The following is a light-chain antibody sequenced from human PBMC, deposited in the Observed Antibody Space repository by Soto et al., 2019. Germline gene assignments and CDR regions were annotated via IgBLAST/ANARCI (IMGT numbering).Light chain of an antibody. J-gene: IGKJ1*01. V-gene: IGKV1-39*01. Sequence: DTQMTQSPSYLSASVGDRIGITCRASQTASNYVNWYQQKPGKAPTLLISATSTLQSGVPSRFRGSGSGTDFTLTITSLQPEDFATYYCQQTYTTPRTFGQGTKVAIK. CDR2: ATS. CDR3: QQTYTTPRT. CDR1: QTASNY.